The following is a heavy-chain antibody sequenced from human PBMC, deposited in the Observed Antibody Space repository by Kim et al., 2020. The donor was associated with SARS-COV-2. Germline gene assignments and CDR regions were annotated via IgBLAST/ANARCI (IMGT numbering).Heavy chain of an antibody. V-gene: IGHV3-7*01. Sequence: GGSLRLSCAASGFTFRTRWTSWVRQAPGKGLQWLANIKEDGSAKYYVDSVKGRFFISRDNAKNLLYLQMNSLTGDDTAVYYCVRDFDFWGQGVLVTVSS. CDR2: IKEDGSAK. CDR1: GFTFRTRW. J-gene: IGHJ4*02. CDR3: VRDFDF.